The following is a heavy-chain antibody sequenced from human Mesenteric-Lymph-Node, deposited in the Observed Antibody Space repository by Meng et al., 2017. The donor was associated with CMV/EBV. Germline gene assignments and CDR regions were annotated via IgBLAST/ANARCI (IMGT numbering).Heavy chain of an antibody. Sequence: GGSLRLSCAASGFTFSSYAMSWVRQAPGKGLEWVSAISGSGGSTYYADTVKGRFTISRDNSLYLQMNSLRAEDTAMYYCARAKADGYPLRDWGQGTLVTVSS. J-gene: IGHJ4*02. CDR1: GFTFSSYA. D-gene: IGHD5-24*01. CDR3: ARAKADGYPLRD. CDR2: ISGSGGST. V-gene: IGHV3-23*01.